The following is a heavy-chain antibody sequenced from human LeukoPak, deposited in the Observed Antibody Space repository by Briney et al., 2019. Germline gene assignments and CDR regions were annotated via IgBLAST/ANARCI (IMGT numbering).Heavy chain of an antibody. J-gene: IGHJ4*02. CDR3: AKVEKSSSSLLGY. D-gene: IGHD6-13*01. V-gene: IGHV3-23*01. CDR2: ISGSGGST. Sequence: QTGGSLRLSCAASGFTVRSNYMSWVRQAPGKGLEWVSAISGSGGSTYYADSVKGRFTISRDNSKNTLYLQMNSLRAEDTAVYYCAKVEKSSSSLLGYWGQGTLVTVSS. CDR1: GFTVRSNY.